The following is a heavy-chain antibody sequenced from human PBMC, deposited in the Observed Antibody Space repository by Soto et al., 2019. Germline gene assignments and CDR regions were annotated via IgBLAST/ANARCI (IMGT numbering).Heavy chain of an antibody. CDR1: GYTFTGYY. D-gene: IGHD1-26*01. Sequence: GASVKVSCKASGYTFTGYYMHWVRQAPGQGLEWMGWINPNSGGTNYAQKFQGRVTMTRDTSKNQLSLKVSSVTAADTAVYYCAGRDGSNQDRHAFDYWGQGTLVTVSS. J-gene: IGHJ4*02. CDR3: AGRDGSNQDRHAFDY. CDR2: INPNSGGT. V-gene: IGHV1-2*02.